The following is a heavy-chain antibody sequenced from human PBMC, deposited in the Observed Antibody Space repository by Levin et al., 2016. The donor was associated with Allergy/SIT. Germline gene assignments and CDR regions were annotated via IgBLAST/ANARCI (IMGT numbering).Heavy chain of an antibody. J-gene: IGHJ6*02. V-gene: IGHV3-7*03. D-gene: IGHD6-6*01. CDR2: IKQGGSEK. Sequence: WIRQPPGKGLEWVANIKQGGSEKYYVDSVKGRFTISRDNAKNSLYLQMNSLRAEDTAVYYCARETSSSPYYYYYYGMDVWGQGTTVTVSS. CDR3: ARETSSSPYYYYYYGMDV.